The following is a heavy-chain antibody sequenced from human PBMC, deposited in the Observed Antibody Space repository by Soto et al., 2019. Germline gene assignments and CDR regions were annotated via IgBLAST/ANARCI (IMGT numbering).Heavy chain of an antibody. Sequence: QVQLVQSGAEVKKPGSSVKVSCKASGGTFSSYTISWVRQAPGQGLEWMGRIIPILGIANYAQKFQGRVTITEDKSTSTAYMELSSLRSEDTAVYYGARGSAVKNYYYGMDVWGQGTTVTVSS. CDR1: GGTFSSYT. J-gene: IGHJ6*02. CDR3: ARGSAVKNYYYGMDV. D-gene: IGHD1-26*01. V-gene: IGHV1-69*02. CDR2: IIPILGIA.